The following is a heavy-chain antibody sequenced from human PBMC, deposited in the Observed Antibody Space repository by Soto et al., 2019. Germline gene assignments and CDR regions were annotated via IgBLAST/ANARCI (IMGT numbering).Heavy chain of an antibody. V-gene: IGHV4-59*01. D-gene: IGHD6-13*01. J-gene: IGHJ6*02. CDR3: ARSLAAANYYYYGMDV. CDR2: IYYSGST. CDR1: GGSISSYY. Sequence: PSETLCLTCTVSGGSISSYYWSWIRQPPGKGLEWIGYIYYSGSTNYNPSLKSRVTISVDTSKNQFSLKLSSVTAADTAVYYCARSLAAANYYYYGMDVWGQGTTVTVSS.